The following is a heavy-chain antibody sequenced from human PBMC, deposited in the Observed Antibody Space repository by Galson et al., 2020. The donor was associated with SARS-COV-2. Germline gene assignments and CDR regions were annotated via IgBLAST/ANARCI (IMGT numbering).Heavy chain of an antibody. CDR1: GFTFSSYG. CDR3: ARDLSYYDILTGYYIVLRPAYYYYSGMDV. J-gene: IGHJ6*02. V-gene: IGHV3-30*03. CDR2: ISYDGSNK. Sequence: GSSLKISCAASGFTFSSYGMHWVRQAPGKGLEWVAVISYDGSNKYYADSVKGRFTISRDNSKNTLYLQMNSLRAEDTAVYYCARDLSYYDILTGYYIVLRPAYYYYSGMDVWGQGTTVTVSS. D-gene: IGHD3-9*01.